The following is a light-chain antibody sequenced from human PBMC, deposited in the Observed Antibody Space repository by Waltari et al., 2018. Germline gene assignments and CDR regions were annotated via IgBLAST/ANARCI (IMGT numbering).Light chain of an antibody. CDR3: QQYNEWPLLT. V-gene: IGKV3-15*01. J-gene: IGKJ4*01. CDR1: QSVNSK. CDR2: DTS. Sequence: EIVMTQSPATLSVSPGDSVTLACRASQSVNSKVAWYQQKPGQPPRLLIFDTSTRATDIPARFSGRGSGTEFTLTITSLQSDDFAVYYCQQYNEWPLLTFGGGTKLDIK.